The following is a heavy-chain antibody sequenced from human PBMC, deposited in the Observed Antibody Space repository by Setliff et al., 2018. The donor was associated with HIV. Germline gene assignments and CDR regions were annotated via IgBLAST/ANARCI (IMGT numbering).Heavy chain of an antibody. CDR1: GYTSTNYD. CDR3: ARGGGSRAATSSYYYMDV. Sequence: ASVKVSCKASGYTSTNYDINWVRQATGQGLEWMGWVNPNSGNTGYAQKFQGRVTMTRNTSITTAYMELSSLRSEDTAVYYCARGGGSRAATSSYYYMDVWGKGTTVTVSS. CDR2: VNPNSGNT. D-gene: IGHD2-15*01. J-gene: IGHJ6*03. V-gene: IGHV1-8*01.